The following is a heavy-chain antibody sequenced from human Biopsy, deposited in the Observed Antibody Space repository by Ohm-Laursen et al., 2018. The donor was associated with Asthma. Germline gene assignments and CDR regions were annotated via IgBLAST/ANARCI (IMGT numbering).Heavy chain of an antibody. D-gene: IGHD3-3*01. V-gene: IGHV4-31*03. CDR1: GYSISNGGYY. CDR2: IYYRGNT. J-gene: IGHJ6*02. CDR3: ARDYYDFWNRSVYTYFGMDV. Sequence: SETLSLTCSVSGYSISNGGYYWTWVRQRPGKGLEWIGNIYYRGNTKYNPSLKSRLSFSVDTSKNQFSLKLSSVTAADTAIYFCARDYYDFWNRSVYTYFGMDVWGRGTTVVVS.